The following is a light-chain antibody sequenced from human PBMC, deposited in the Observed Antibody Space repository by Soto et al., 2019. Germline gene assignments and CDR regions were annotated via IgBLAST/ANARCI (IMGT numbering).Light chain of an antibody. Sequence: DIPMTQSPSTLSASVGDRVTITCRASQSISSWFAWYQQKPGQAPKLLIYDASSLESGVPSRFSGSGSGTEFTLTISSLQPDDFATYYFQQYNSYSVTFGQGTKLEIK. CDR2: DAS. J-gene: IGKJ2*01. CDR3: QQYNSYSVT. CDR1: QSISSW. V-gene: IGKV1-5*01.